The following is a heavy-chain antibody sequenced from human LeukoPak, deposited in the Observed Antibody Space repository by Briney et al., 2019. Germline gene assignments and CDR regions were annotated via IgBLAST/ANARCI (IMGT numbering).Heavy chain of an antibody. CDR1: GFTFSSYD. D-gene: IGHD3-3*01. CDR3: ARDGDFWSGYYMGWFDS. Sequence: PGGSLKLSCATSGFTFSSYDMNWVRQAPGKGLEWVSYISGSGSTIYYADSVKGRFTISRGNAKNSLYLQMNSLRAEDTAVYYCARDGDFWSGYYMGWFDSWGQGTLVTVSS. J-gene: IGHJ5*01. CDR2: ISGSGSTI. V-gene: IGHV3-48*03.